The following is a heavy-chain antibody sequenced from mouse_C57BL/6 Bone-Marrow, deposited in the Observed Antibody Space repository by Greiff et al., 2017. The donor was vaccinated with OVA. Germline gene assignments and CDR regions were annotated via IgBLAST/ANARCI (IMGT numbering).Heavy chain of an antibody. V-gene: IGHV5-17*01. Sequence: EVQRVESGGGLVKPGGSLKLSCAASGFTFSDYGMHWVRQAPEKGLEWVAYISSGSSTIYYADTVKGRFTISRDNAKNTLFLQMTSLRSEDTAMYYCAKGGYSNYNYAMDYWGKGTSVTVSS. D-gene: IGHD2-5*01. CDR3: AKGGYSNYNYAMDY. CDR2: ISSGSSTI. CDR1: GFTFSDYG. J-gene: IGHJ4*01.